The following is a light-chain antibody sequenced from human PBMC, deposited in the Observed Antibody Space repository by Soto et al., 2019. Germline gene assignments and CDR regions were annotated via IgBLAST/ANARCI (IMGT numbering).Light chain of an antibody. CDR3: QQYGDWPLT. Sequence: EVVMTQSPETLSVSPWERATLSCRASQSVNNNLAWYQQKPGQSPRLLFYLASTRAPGIPARFSGSGSGTEFTLTISSLQSEDFAVYYCQQYGDWPLTFGGGTKVDIK. CDR1: QSVNNN. CDR2: LAS. J-gene: IGKJ4*01. V-gene: IGKV3-15*01.